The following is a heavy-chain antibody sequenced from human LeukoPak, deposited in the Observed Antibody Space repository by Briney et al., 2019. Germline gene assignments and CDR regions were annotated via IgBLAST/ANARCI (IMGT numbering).Heavy chain of an antibody. CDR3: ARAVGSGSYIDY. J-gene: IGHJ4*02. V-gene: IGHV4-38-2*02. CDR1: GYSISSNYY. CDR2: IYYSGST. Sequence: SETLSLTCTVSGYSISSNYYWGWIRQPPGKGLEWIGYIYYSGSTNYNPSLKSRVTISIDTSKNQFSLKLSSVTAADTAVYYCARAVGSGSYIDYWGQGTLVTVSS. D-gene: IGHD3-10*01.